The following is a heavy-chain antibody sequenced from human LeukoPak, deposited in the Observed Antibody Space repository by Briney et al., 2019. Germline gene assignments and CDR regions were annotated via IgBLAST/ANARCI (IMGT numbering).Heavy chain of an antibody. CDR2: INHSGST. Sequence: SETLSLTCAVYGGSFSGYYWSWILQPPGKGLEWIGEINHSGSTNYNPSLKSRVTISVDTSKNQFSLKLSSVTAADTAVYYCASLGSSGFYFDYWGQGTLVTVSS. J-gene: IGHJ4*02. D-gene: IGHD3-22*01. CDR1: GGSFSGYY. CDR3: ASLGSSGFYFDY. V-gene: IGHV4-34*01.